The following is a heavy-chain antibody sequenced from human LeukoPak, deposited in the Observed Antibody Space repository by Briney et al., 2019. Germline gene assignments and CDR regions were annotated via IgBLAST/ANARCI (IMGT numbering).Heavy chain of an antibody. CDR1: GDSVSSKNGA. V-gene: IGHV6-1*01. D-gene: IGHD6-19*01. CDR2: TYYRSKWYN. J-gene: IGHJ4*02. Sequence: SQTLSLTCVVSGDSVSSKNGAWNWIRQSPSRGLEWLGRTYYRSKWYNDYAESIEGRMTISQDTSKNQYSLHVNSVTPDDTAVYYCARDFGTTGWHTFDYWGQGTLVTVSS. CDR3: ARDFGTTGWHTFDY.